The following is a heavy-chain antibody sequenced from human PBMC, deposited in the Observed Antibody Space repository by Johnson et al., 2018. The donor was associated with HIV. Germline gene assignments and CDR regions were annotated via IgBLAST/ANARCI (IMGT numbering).Heavy chain of an antibody. V-gene: IGHV3-30*19. CDR2: ISYDGSNK. CDR3: ARGRARAFDI. Sequence: QVQLVESGGGVVQPGRSLRLSCAATGFTLSRYDMHWVRQAPGKGLEWVAVISYDGSNKYYADSVKGRFTISRDNSKNTLYLQMNSLRAEDTAVYYCARGRARAFDIWGQGTMVTVSS. J-gene: IGHJ3*02. D-gene: IGHD5-12*01. CDR1: GFTLSRYD.